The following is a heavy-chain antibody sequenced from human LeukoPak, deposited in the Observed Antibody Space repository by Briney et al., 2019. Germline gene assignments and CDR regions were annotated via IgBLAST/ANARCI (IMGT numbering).Heavy chain of an antibody. J-gene: IGHJ4*02. Sequence: SETLSLTCTVPGGSVSSGSYYWSWIRQPPGKGLERIGYIYYSGSTNYNPSLKSRVTISVDTSKNQFSLKLSSVTAADTAVYYCARVPVKLLWFGELSSWGQGTLVTVSS. CDR1: GGSVSSGSYY. V-gene: IGHV4-61*01. D-gene: IGHD3-10*01. CDR2: IYYSGST. CDR3: ARVPVKLLWFGELSS.